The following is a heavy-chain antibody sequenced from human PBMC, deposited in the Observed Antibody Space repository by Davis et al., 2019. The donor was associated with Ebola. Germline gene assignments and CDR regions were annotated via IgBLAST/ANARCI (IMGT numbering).Heavy chain of an antibody. V-gene: IGHV1-69*06. CDR2: IIPIFGTA. Sequence: SVKVSCQASGGTFRSYAISWVRQAPGQGLEWMGGIIPIFGTANYAQKFQGRVTITADKSTSTAYMELSSLRSEDTAVYYCARDVQVAVYQDSSGWSWFDPWGQGTLVTVSS. CDR1: GGTFRSYA. J-gene: IGHJ5*02. CDR3: ARDVQVAVYQDSSGWSWFDP. D-gene: IGHD6-19*01.